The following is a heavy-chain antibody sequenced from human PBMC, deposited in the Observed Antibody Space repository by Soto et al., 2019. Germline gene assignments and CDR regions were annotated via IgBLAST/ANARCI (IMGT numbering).Heavy chain of an antibody. CDR1: GFTVSSTNY. V-gene: IGHV3-53*01. J-gene: IGHJ4*02. CDR2: IYPGGTT. CDR3: HGYGY. Sequence: EVQLVESGGGLIQPGGSLRLSCVVSGFTVSSTNYMGWVRQAPGKGLEWVSVIYPGGTTFYTDSVKGRFTISRDNSTNTLYLQMNRRRAEDAAVYYCHGYGYWGQGTLVTVSS. D-gene: IGHD5-12*01.